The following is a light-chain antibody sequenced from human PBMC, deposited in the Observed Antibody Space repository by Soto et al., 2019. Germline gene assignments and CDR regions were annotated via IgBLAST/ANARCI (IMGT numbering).Light chain of an antibody. Sequence: EIVLTQSPATLSLSRGERATLSGRASQSVSSYLAWYQQKTGQAPRILIYDESNRATGIPDRFSGSGSGTDLNLTISRLEPEDFAVYYCQKRSNWPPTFGQGTRLEIK. CDR3: QKRSNWPPT. CDR1: QSVSSY. V-gene: IGKV3-11*01. J-gene: IGKJ5*01. CDR2: DES.